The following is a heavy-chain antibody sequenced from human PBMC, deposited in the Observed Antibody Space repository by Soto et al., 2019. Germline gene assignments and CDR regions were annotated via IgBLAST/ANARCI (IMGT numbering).Heavy chain of an antibody. D-gene: IGHD2-15*01. CDR1: GGTFSTHA. J-gene: IGHJ6*02. Sequence: SVKVSCKASGGTFSTHAIIWVRQAPGHGLEWMGGIIPISGTTYDTQKFQGRVTITADEPTSTAFMELSSLKSEDTAVFYCARGYCSGGNCYSGMDVWGQGTMVTVSS. V-gene: IGHV1-69*13. CDR2: IIPISGTT. CDR3: ARGYCSGGNCYSGMDV.